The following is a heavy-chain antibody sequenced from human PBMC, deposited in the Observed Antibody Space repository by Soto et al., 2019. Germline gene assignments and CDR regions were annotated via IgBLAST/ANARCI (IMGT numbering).Heavy chain of an antibody. CDR3: ARGGHDFWSGPFDY. V-gene: IGHV4-4*07. D-gene: IGHD3-3*01. CDR1: DGSISTYY. CDR2: IDASGST. Sequence: SETLSVTCTVSDGSISTYYCNWIRQPAGKGLEWIGRIDASGSTDYDPSLKSRVTMSVDTSKNQFSLRLSSVTAADTAVYYCARGGHDFWSGPFDYWGQGAQVTVS. J-gene: IGHJ4*02.